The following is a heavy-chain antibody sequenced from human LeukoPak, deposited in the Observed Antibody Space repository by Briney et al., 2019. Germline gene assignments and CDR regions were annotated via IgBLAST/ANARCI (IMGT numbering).Heavy chain of an antibody. CDR2: INPNSGGT. CDR1: GYTFTGYY. Sequence: ASVKVSCKASGYTFTGYYMHWVRQAPGQGLEWMGWINPNSGGTNYAQKFQGRVTMTRDTSISTAYMELSRLRSDDTAVYYCAAGWNYYGSGSYAPDDAFDIWGQGTKVTVSS. J-gene: IGHJ3*02. D-gene: IGHD3-10*01. CDR3: AAGWNYYGSGSYAPDDAFDI. V-gene: IGHV1-2*02.